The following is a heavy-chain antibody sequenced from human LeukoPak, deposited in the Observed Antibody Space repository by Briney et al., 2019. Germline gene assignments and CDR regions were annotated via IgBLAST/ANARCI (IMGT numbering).Heavy chain of an antibody. D-gene: IGHD2-2*01. V-gene: IGHV3-48*03. CDR2: ISSSGSTI. Sequence: GGSLRLSCAASGFTFSSYEMNWVRQAPGKGLEWVSYISSSGSTIYYADSVKGRFTISRDNSKNTLYLQMNSLRPEDTSVYFCARSPTSWYFDYWGQGTLVTVSS. J-gene: IGHJ4*02. CDR3: ARSPTSWYFDY. CDR1: GFTFSSYE.